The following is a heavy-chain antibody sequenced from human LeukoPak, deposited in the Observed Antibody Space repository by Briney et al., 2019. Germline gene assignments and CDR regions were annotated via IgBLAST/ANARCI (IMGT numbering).Heavy chain of an antibody. J-gene: IGHJ4*02. V-gene: IGHV2-70*11. D-gene: IGHD4-17*01. CDR1: GFSLSTSGMC. CDR3: ARIRTVTSSYDY. CDR2: IDRDDDK. Sequence: SGPTLVNPTQTLTLTGTFSGFSLSTSGMCVSWVRQPPGKALEWLARIDRDDDKYYSTSLKTRLTISKDTSTNQVVLTMTNMDPVDTATYYCARIRTVTSSYDYWGQGTLVTVSS.